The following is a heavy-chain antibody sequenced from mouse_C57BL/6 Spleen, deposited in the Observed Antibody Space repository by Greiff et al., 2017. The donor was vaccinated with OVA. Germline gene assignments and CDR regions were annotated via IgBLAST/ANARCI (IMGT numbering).Heavy chain of an antibody. Sequence: QVQLQQSGAELVKPGASVKISCKASGYAFSSYWMNWVKQRPGKGLEWIGQIYPGDGDTNYNGKFKGKATLTADKSSSTAYMQLSSLTSEDAAVYFCAREEVGRAYFDYWGQGTTLTGSS. CDR3: AREEVGRAYFDY. D-gene: IGHD4-1*01. CDR1: GYAFSSYW. V-gene: IGHV1-80*01. CDR2: IYPGDGDT. J-gene: IGHJ2*01.